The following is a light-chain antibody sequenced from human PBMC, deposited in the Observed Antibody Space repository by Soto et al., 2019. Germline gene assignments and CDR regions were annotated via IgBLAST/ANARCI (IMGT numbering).Light chain of an antibody. V-gene: IGKV3-20*01. CDR2: DAS. J-gene: IGKJ1*01. CDR3: QQCATSPRT. Sequence: EIVLTQSPGTLSLSPGERATLSCRASQTVRNNYLAWYQQKPGQAPRLLVYDASSRAAGIPDRFSGSGSGTDFTLTISRLEPEDFAVYYCQQCATSPRTFGQGTKVEIK. CDR1: QTVRNNY.